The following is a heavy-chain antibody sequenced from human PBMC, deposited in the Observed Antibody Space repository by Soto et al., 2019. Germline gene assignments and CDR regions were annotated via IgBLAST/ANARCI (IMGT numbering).Heavy chain of an antibody. CDR3: ARTYGDYVLDY. J-gene: IGHJ4*02. D-gene: IGHD4-17*01. Sequence: QVQLQESGPGLVKPSETLSLTCTVSGGSIRSYYLCWIRQPPGKGLEWIGYIYYSGSTNYNPSLKSRVTISLDTSKNQFSVKLSSVNAADSAVYYCARTYGDYVLDYWGQGTLVTVSS. V-gene: IGHV4-59*01. CDR2: IYYSGST. CDR1: GGSIRSYY.